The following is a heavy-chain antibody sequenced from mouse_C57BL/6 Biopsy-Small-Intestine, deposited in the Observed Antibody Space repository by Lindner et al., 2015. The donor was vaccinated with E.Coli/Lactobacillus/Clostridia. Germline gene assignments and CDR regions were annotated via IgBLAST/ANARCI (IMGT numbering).Heavy chain of an antibody. CDR1: GYAISSSW. V-gene: IGHV1-82*01. J-gene: IGHJ1*03. CDR3: ARSTVASLGGYFDV. CDR2: IYPGDGDI. D-gene: IGHD1-1*01. Sequence: VQLQESGPELVKPGASVKISCKASGYAISSSWMNWVKQRPGKGLEWIGRIYPGDGDINYNGKFKGKATLTADKSSSTAYMQLSSLTSEDSAVYFCARSTVASLGGYFDVWGTGTTVTVSS.